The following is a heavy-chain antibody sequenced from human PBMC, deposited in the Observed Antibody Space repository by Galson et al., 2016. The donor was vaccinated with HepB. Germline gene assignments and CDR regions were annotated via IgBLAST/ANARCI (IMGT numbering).Heavy chain of an antibody. Sequence: SETLSLTCTVSGASISGSTYYWGWIRQPPGKGLEWIASSYVGGTTYYNPSLKSGVTISVDTSTNQFSLKLRSVTAADTAVYYCARMDSTSAAQAFDHWGQGTLVAVSS. CDR1: GASISGSTYY. CDR2: SYVGGTT. V-gene: IGHV4-39*01. D-gene: IGHD2-15*01. CDR3: ARMDSTSAAQAFDH. J-gene: IGHJ4*02.